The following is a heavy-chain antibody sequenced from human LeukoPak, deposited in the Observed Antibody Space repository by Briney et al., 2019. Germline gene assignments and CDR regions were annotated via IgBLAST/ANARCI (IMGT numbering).Heavy chain of an antibody. CDR2: ISYDGSNK. J-gene: IGHJ6*03. CDR1: GFTFSSYG. CDR3: ARDRGAAYYYGSGSYSPTYYMDV. V-gene: IGHV3-30*01. Sequence: GGSLRLSCAASGFTFSSYGMHWVRQAPGKGLEWVAVISYDGSNKYYADSVKGRFTISRDNSKNTLYLQMNSLRAEDTAVYYCARDRGAAYYYGSGSYSPTYYMDVWGKGTTVTVSS. D-gene: IGHD3-10*01.